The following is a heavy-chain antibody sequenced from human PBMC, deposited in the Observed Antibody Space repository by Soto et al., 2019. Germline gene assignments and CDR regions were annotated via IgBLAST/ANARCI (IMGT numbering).Heavy chain of an antibody. CDR2: FIPIFGTA. D-gene: IGHD3-10*01. V-gene: IGHV1-69*13. CDR3: ARERHTRGSGSYYTSYYYYGMDV. Sequence: EASVKVSCKASGGTFSSYAISWVRQAPGQGLEWMGGFIPIFGTANYAQKFQGRVTITADESTSTAYMELSSLRSEDTAVYYCARERHTRGSGSYYTSYYYYGMDVWGQGTTVTVSS. J-gene: IGHJ6*02. CDR1: GGTFSSYA.